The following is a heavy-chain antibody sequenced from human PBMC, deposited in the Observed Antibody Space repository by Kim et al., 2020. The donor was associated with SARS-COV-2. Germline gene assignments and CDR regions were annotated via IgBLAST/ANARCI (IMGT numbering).Heavy chain of an antibody. CDR1: GYSFTSYW. Sequence: GESLKISCKGSGYSFTSYWIGWVRQMPGKGLEWMGIIYPGDSDTRYSPSFQGQVTISADKSISTAYLQWSSLKASDTAMYYCARHMRTGGGGIAAAGEDYWGQGTLVTVSS. V-gene: IGHV5-51*01. J-gene: IGHJ4*02. D-gene: IGHD6-13*01. CDR3: ARHMRTGGGGIAAAGEDY. CDR2: IYPGDSDT.